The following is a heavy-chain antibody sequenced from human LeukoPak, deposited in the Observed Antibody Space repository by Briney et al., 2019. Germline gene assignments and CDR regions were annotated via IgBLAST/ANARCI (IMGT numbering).Heavy chain of an antibody. D-gene: IGHD4-17*01. CDR3: ARSRTYGDYGRGLDY. Sequence: QAGGSLRLSCAASGFISSSYWMHWVRQPPGKGLVYIACINTDGFSTNHADSVKGRFTISRDNAKNTLYLQMNSLRAEDTAVYYCARSRTYGDYGRGLDYWGQGTLVTVSS. CDR2: INTDGFST. CDR1: GFISSSYW. V-gene: IGHV3-74*01. J-gene: IGHJ4*02.